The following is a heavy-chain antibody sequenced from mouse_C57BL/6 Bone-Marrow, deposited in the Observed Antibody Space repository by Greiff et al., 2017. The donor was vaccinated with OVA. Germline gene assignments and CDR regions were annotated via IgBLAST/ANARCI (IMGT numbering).Heavy chain of an antibody. CDR2: INPSTGGT. D-gene: IGHD2-4*01. CDR1: GYSFTGYY. CDR3: ARGPMITTRCFDY. V-gene: IGHV1-42*01. J-gene: IGHJ2*01. Sequence: VQLKQSGPELVKPGASVKISSKASGYSFTGYYMNWVKQSPEKSLEWIGEINPSTGGTTYNQKFKAKSTLTVDKSSSTAYMQLKSLTSEDSAIYYCARGPMITTRCFDYWGQGTTLTVSS.